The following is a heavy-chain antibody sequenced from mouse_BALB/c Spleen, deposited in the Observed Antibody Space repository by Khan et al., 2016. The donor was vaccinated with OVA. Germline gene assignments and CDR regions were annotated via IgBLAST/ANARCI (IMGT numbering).Heavy chain of an antibody. Sequence: QLQQSGPELVKPGSSLKVSCKASGYSFTDYNMYWVKQSHGKSLEWIGYIDPYRGGISYTQKFKGKATLTVDESSSTAFMHLNSLTSEDSAVYYCARMISTTDYYAMDYWGQGSSVTGSA. V-gene: IGHV1S135*01. CDR1: GYSFTDYN. J-gene: IGHJ4*01. D-gene: IGHD1-1*01. CDR3: ARMISTTDYYAMDY. CDR2: IDPYRGGI.